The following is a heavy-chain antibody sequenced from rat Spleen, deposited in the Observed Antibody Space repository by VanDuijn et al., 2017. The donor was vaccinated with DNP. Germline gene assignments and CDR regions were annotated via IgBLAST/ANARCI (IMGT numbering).Heavy chain of an antibody. CDR1: GYTFTTYY. CDR2: INMGSGGT. V-gene: IGHV1-43*01. J-gene: IGHJ3*01. D-gene: IGHD4-3*01. Sequence: QVQLQQSGAELAKPGSSVMISCRASGYTFTTYYIGWIKQTTRQGLEFIGYINMGSGGTNYNEKFKGKAPLTVGKSSSTAFMQLSSRTPDDSAVYYCAGGSDGVWLAYWGQGTLVTVSS. CDR3: AGGSDGVWLAY.